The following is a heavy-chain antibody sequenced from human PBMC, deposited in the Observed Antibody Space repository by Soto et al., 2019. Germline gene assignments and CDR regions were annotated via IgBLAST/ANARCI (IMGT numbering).Heavy chain of an antibody. CDR2: ISYDGSNK. Sequence: QVQLVESGGGVVQPGRSLRLSCAASGFTFSSYAMHWVRQAPGKGLEWVAVISYDGSNKYYADSVKGRFTISRDNSKNTLYLQMNSLRAEDTAVYYCARDEDNWVPVGMGDVWGPGTTVTVSS. D-gene: IGHD1-20*01. CDR3: ARDEDNWVPVGMGDV. J-gene: IGHJ6*02. V-gene: IGHV3-30-3*01. CDR1: GFTFSSYA.